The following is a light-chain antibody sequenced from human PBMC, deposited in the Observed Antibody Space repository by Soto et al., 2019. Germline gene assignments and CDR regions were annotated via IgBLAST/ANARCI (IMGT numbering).Light chain of an antibody. CDR3: QQFSSYPVT. V-gene: IGKV1-39*01. CDR2: PAS. CDR1: QTISFN. J-gene: IGKJ4*02. Sequence: NELPQSQSPLSTSVGDRFAITCRASQTISFNFNWYQQKPGQAPKLLIYPASRRQSGIPARFSGSGSGTDFTLTISRLQREDFAAYYCQQFSSYPVTFGGGTKVDIK.